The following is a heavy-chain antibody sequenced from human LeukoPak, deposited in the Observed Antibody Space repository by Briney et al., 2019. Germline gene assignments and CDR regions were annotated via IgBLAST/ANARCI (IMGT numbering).Heavy chain of an antibody. J-gene: IGHJ5*02. CDR3: ARQPRGTTGVGWFDP. V-gene: IGHV4-31*03. D-gene: IGHD4-17*01. CDR2: IYYSGST. CDR1: GGSISSGGYY. Sequence: PSETLSLTCTVSGGSISSGGYYWSWIRQHPGKGLEWIGYIYYSGSTYYNPSLKSRVTISVDTSKNQFSLKLSSVTAADTAVYYCARQPRGTTGVGWFDPWGQGILVTVSS.